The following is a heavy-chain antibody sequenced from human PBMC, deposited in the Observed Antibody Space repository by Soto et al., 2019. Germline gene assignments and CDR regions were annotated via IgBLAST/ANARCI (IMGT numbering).Heavy chain of an antibody. D-gene: IGHD2-21*01. V-gene: IGHV3-7*03. CDR1: GFTFSGHW. Sequence: GGSLRLSCEASGFTFSGHWMTWVRQSPGKGLQWVANIRQDGSQTYYVDSVKGRFTVSRDNARNSMYQQMNNLRAEDSAVYYCPGRPSDVKYYGVFDYWGPGTLVTVSS. CDR3: PGRPSDVKYYGVFDY. J-gene: IGHJ4*02. CDR2: IRQDGSQT.